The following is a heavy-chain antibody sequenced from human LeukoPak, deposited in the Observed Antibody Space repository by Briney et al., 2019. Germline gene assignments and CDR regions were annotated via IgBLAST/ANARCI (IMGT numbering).Heavy chain of an antibody. D-gene: IGHD3-9*01. J-gene: IGHJ4*02. CDR1: GFIFSSYA. CDR2: ISFDGSNK. V-gene: IGHV3-30-3*01. Sequence: GGSLRLSCEASGFIFSSYAMHWVRQAPGKGLEWVAVISFDGSNKYYADSVKGRFTISRDNSKSTQYLQMYSLRAEDTAVYYCARDPYDVLTGYYSRLEYWGQGTLVTVSS. CDR3: ARDPYDVLTGYYSRLEY.